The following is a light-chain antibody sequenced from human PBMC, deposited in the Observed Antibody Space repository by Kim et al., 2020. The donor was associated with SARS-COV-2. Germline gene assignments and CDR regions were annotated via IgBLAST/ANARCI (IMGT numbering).Light chain of an antibody. CDR3: YSTDSRDRVV. CDR2: EDS. J-gene: IGLJ2*01. V-gene: IGLV3-10*01. Sequence: SYELTQPPSVSVSPGQTARITCSGDGLPKTYAYWYQQKSGQAPVLAIYEDSKRPSGIPERFSGSSSGTMATLTISGAQVEDEADYYCYSTDSRDRVVFGGGTQLTVL. CDR1: GLPKTY.